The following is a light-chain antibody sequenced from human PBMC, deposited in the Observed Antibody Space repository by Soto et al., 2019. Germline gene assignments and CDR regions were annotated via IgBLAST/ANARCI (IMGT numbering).Light chain of an antibody. Sequence: SALTQPPSGSGSAGESVTISCTGTSSDVGGYNYVSWYQQHPGKAPKLMIYEVSKRPSGVPDRFSGSKSGNTASLTVSGLQAEGEADYYCSSYAGSNNQVFGTGTKVTVL. V-gene: IGLV2-8*01. J-gene: IGLJ1*01. CDR1: SSDVGGYNY. CDR3: SSYAGSNNQV. CDR2: EVS.